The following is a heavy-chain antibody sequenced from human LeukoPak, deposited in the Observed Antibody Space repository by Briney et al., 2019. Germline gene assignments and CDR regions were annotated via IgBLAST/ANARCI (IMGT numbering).Heavy chain of an antibody. CDR3: ARDQPGGIWFGEEQKLDAFDI. CDR2: ISAYNGNT. Sequence: ASVKVSCKASGYTFTSYGISWVRQAPGQGLEWMGWISAYNGNTNYAQKLQGRVTMTTDTSTSTAYMELRSLRSDDTAVYYCARDQPGGIWFGEEQKLDAFDIWGQGTMVTVSS. D-gene: IGHD3-10*01. V-gene: IGHV1-18*01. CDR1: GYTFTSYG. J-gene: IGHJ3*02.